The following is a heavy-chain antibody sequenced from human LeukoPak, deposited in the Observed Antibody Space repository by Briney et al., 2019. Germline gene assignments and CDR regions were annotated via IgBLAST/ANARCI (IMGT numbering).Heavy chain of an antibody. CDR3: ARAGINGYWFDP. CDR1: GYTFTGYY. V-gene: IGHV1-2*02. D-gene: IGHD2/OR15-2a*01. J-gene: IGHJ5*02. Sequence: ASVKVSCKASGYTFTGYYMHWVRQAPGQGLEWMGWINPNSGGTSYAQKFQGRVTMTRDMSTSTVYMELSSLRSEDTAVYYCARAGINGYWFDPWGQGTLVTVSS. CDR2: INPNSGGT.